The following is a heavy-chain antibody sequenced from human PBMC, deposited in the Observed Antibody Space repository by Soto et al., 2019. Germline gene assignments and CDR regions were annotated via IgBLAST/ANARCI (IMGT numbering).Heavy chain of an antibody. J-gene: IGHJ4*02. CDR1: GGSISSGGYY. Sequence: QVQLQESGPGLVKPSQTLSLTCTVSGGSISSGGYYWSWIRQHPGKGLEWIGYIYYSGSTYYNPSPKSRVTISVDTSKNQFSLKLSSVTAADTAVYYCAREIWRDLYPRFDYWGQGTLVTVSS. CDR3: AREIWRDLYPRFDY. CDR2: IYYSGST. V-gene: IGHV4-31*03.